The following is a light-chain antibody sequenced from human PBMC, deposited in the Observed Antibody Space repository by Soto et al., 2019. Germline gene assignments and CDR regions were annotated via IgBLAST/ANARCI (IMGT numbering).Light chain of an antibody. J-gene: IGLJ2*01. CDR1: SSDVGGYDY. CDR3: TSYTSITDVV. V-gene: IGLV2-14*01. CDR2: EVS. Sequence: QSALTQPASVSGSPGQSITISCTGTSSDVGGYDYVSWYQHHPGKAPKLMIYEVSSRPSGVSDRFSGSKSGSTATLTISGLQAEDEADYYCTSYTSITDVVFGGGTKLSVL.